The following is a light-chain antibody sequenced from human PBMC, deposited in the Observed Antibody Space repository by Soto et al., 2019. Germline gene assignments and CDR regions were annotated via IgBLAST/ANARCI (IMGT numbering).Light chain of an antibody. Sequence: QSVLTQPPSVYGAPGQRVTISCTGSSSNIGAGYDVHWYQQLPGTAPKLLIYGNSNRPSGVPDRFSGSKSGTSASLAITGLQAEDEADYYCQSYDSSLSGSIFCGGTKLTVL. J-gene: IGLJ2*01. CDR2: GNS. CDR1: SSNIGAGYD. V-gene: IGLV1-40*01. CDR3: QSYDSSLSGSI.